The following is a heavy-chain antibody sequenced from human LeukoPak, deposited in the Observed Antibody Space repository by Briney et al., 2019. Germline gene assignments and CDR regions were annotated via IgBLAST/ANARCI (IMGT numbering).Heavy chain of an antibody. V-gene: IGHV3-21*01. CDR3: ARERNYYGSGSPLDY. D-gene: IGHD3-10*01. J-gene: IGHJ4*02. Sequence: SVKGRFTISRDNAKKSLYLQMNSLRAEDTAVYYCARERNYYGSGSPLDYWGQGTLVTVSS.